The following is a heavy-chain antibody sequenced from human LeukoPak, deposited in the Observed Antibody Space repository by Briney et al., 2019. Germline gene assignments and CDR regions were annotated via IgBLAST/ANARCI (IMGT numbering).Heavy chain of an antibody. CDR1: GFTFSSYS. V-gene: IGHV3-21*01. CDR2: ISSSSSYI. Sequence: GGSLRLSCAASGFTFSSYSMNWVRQAPGKGLEWVSSISSSSSYIYYADSVKGRFTISRDNAKNSLYLQMNSLRAEDTAVYYCASFYSSSPPSYFASGAQGPLVTVPS. D-gene: IGHD6-6*01. J-gene: IGHJ4*02. CDR3: ASFYSSSPPSYFAS.